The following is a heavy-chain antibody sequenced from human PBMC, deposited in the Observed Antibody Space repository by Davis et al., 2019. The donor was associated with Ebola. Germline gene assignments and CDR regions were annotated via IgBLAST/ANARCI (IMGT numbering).Heavy chain of an antibody. J-gene: IGHJ6*02. CDR1: GYAFTSYD. V-gene: IGHV1-8*01. CDR2: MNPNSGNT. Sequence: ASVKVSCKASGYAFTSYDINWVRQATGQGLEWMGWMNPNSGNTGYAQKFQGRVTMTRNTSISTAYMELSSLRSEDTAVYYCARPVAAPRRKKGYYYGMDVWGQGTTVTVSS. CDR3: ARPVAAPRRKKGYYYGMDV. D-gene: IGHD6-6*01.